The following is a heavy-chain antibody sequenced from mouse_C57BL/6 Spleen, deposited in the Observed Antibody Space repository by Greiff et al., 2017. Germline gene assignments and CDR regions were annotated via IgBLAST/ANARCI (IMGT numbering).Heavy chain of an antibody. V-gene: IGHV1-19*01. CDR2: INPYNGGT. Sequence: EVKLLESGPVLVKPGASVKMSCKASGYTFTDYYMNWVKQSHGKSLEWIGVINPYNGGTSYNQKFKGKATLTVAKSSSTAYMELNSLTSEDSAVYYCARNWDDWYFDVWGTGTTVTVSS. D-gene: IGHD4-1*01. CDR1: GYTFTDYY. J-gene: IGHJ1*03. CDR3: ARNWDDWYFDV.